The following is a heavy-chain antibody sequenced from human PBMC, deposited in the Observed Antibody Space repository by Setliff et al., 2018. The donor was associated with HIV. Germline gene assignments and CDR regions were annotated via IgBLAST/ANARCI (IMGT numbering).Heavy chain of an antibody. D-gene: IGHD5-12*01. Sequence: SETLSLTCTVSGGSSNSYYWSWIRQPPGKGLEWIGYIYTSGGTNYNPSLKSRVTISVDTSKNQFSLKLNSVTAADTAVYYCASGRGAKGGYDYFGSWGQGTLVTVSS. V-gene: IGHV4-4*09. CDR3: ASGRGAKGGYDYFGS. J-gene: IGHJ4*02. CDR2: IYTSGGT. CDR1: GGSSNSYY.